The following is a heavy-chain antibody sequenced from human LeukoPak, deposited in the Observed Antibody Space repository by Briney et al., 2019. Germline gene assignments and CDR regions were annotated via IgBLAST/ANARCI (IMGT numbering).Heavy chain of an antibody. CDR3: ASLLMTTVTTKVY. CDR1: GGSISSSSYY. CDR2: IYYSGST. J-gene: IGHJ4*02. V-gene: IGHV4-39*01. Sequence: PSETLSLTCTVSGGSISSSSYYWGWIRQPPGKGLEWIGSIYYSGSTYYNPSLKSRVTISVDTSKNQFSVKLSSVTAADTAVYYCASLLMTTVTTKVYWGQGTLVTVSS. D-gene: IGHD4-17*01.